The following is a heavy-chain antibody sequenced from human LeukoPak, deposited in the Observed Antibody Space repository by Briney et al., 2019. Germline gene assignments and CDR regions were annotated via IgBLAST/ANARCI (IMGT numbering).Heavy chain of an antibody. CDR2: ISSSGDYI. Sequence: PGGSLRLSCVASGFTFSSYNINWVRQAPGKGLEWVSSISSSGDYIYYADSVKGRFIISRDNAKNSLYLQMNSLRAEDTAAYYCARNLKNYYDSNGYFDYWGQGTLVTVSS. V-gene: IGHV3-21*01. CDR3: ARNLKNYYDSNGYFDY. J-gene: IGHJ4*02. CDR1: GFTFSSYN. D-gene: IGHD3-22*01.